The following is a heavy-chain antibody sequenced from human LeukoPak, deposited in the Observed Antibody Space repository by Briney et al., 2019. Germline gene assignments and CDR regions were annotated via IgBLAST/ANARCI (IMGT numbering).Heavy chain of an antibody. V-gene: IGHV1-18*01. Sequence: ASVKVSCKASGYTFTSYGISWVRQAPGQGLEWMGWISAYNGNTNYAQKLQGRVTMTTDTSTSTAFMELRSLRYDDTAVYYCAREENLATAGSVDYWGQGTLVTVSS. CDR2: ISAYNGNT. D-gene: IGHD6-13*01. J-gene: IGHJ4*02. CDR1: GYTFTSYG. CDR3: AREENLATAGSVDY.